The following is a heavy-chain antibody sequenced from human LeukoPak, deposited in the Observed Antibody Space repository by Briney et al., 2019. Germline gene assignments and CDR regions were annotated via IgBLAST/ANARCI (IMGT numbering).Heavy chain of an antibody. CDR2: IKQDGSEK. CDR1: GFTFSSYW. Sequence: GGSLRLSCAASGFTFSSYWMSWVRQAPGKGLEWVANIKQDGSEKYYVDSVKGRFTISRDNAKNSLYLQMNSLRAEDTAVYYCARDPYSSGWPSYYYGMDVWGQGTTVTVPS. J-gene: IGHJ6*02. CDR3: ARDPYSSGWPSYYYGMDV. V-gene: IGHV3-7*01. D-gene: IGHD6-19*01.